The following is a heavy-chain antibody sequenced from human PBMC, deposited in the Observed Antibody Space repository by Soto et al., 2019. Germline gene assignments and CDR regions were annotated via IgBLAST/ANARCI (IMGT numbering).Heavy chain of an antibody. CDR2: ISGSGGST. D-gene: IGHD2-2*01. Sequence: GGSLRLSCAASGFTFSSYAMSWVRQAPGKGLEWVSAISGSGGSTYYADSVKGRFTISRDNSKNTLYLQMNSLRAEDTAVYYCAKDRADIVVVITFDYWGQGTLVTVSS. V-gene: IGHV3-23*01. CDR1: GFTFSSYA. J-gene: IGHJ4*02. CDR3: AKDRADIVVVITFDY.